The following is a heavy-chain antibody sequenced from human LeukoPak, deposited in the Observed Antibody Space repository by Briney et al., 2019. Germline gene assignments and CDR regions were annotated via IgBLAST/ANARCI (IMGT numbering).Heavy chain of an antibody. D-gene: IGHD3-10*01. CDR2: ITSTGNT. J-gene: IGHJ6*02. V-gene: IGHV4-39*01. CDR3: ARKTPGTSVDV. Sequence: SETQSLTCAVSGDSISNSAYYWVWIRQPPGKGLEWIGTITSTGNTYSNPSLKSRVTMSIDTSKTLISLRLTSVTAADTAVFYCARKTPGTSVDVWGQGTPVTVSS. CDR1: GDSISNSAYY.